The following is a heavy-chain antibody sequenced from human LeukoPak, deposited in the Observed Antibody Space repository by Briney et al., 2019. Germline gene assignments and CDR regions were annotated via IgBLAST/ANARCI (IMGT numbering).Heavy chain of an antibody. V-gene: IGHV1-69*13. Sequence: ASVKVSCKASGGTFSSYAISWVRQAPGQGLEWMGGIIPIFGTANYAQKFQGRVTITADESTSTAYMELSSLRSEDTAVYYCASEGIAAAGKYYYYMDVWGKGTTVTISS. CDR2: IIPIFGTA. D-gene: IGHD6-13*01. CDR1: GGTFSSYA. J-gene: IGHJ6*03. CDR3: ASEGIAAAGKYYYYMDV.